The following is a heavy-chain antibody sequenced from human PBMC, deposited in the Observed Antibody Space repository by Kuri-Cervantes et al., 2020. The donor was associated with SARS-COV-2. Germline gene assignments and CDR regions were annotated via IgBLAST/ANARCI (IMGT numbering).Heavy chain of an antibody. Sequence: ASVKVSCKASGYTFTGYYMHWVRQAPGQGLEWMGWINPNSGGTNYAQKFQGRVTMTRDTSISTAYMELSRLRSDDTAVYYCARDKFEMATIPDAFDIWGQGTMVTVSS. V-gene: IGHV1-2*02. CDR2: INPNSGGT. J-gene: IGHJ3*02. D-gene: IGHD5-24*01. CDR3: ARDKFEMATIPDAFDI. CDR1: GYTFTGYY.